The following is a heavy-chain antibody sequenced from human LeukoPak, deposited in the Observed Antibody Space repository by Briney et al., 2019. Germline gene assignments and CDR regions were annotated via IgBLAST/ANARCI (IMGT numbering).Heavy chain of an antibody. CDR2: ISSSSSYI. CDR1: GFTFSSYS. D-gene: IGHD2-8*01. Sequence: GGSLRLSCAASGFTFSSYSMNWVRQAPGKGLEWVSSISSSSSYIYYVDSVKGRFTISRDNAKNSLYLQMNSLRAEDTAVYYCAREISPYCTNGVCPTDYWGQGTLVTVSS. J-gene: IGHJ4*02. CDR3: AREISPYCTNGVCPTDY. V-gene: IGHV3-21*01.